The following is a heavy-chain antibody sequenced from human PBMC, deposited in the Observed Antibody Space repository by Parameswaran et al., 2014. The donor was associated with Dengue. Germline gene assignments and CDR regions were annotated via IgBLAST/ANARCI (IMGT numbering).Heavy chain of an antibody. V-gene: IGHV4-34*01. J-gene: IGHJ6*03. CDR3: ASNRYYYYYMDV. Sequence: QMPGKGLEWIGEINHSGSTNYNPSLKSRVTISVDTSKNQFSLKLSSVTAADTAVYYCASNRYYYYYMDVWGKGTTVTVSS. CDR2: INHSGST.